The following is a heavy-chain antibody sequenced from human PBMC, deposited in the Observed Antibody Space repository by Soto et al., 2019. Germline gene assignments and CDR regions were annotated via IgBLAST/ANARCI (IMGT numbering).Heavy chain of an antibody. CDR1: SGSIDNVYW. CDR2: TTHDGIT. J-gene: IGHJ5*02. CDR3: ARGSKYSLSKSLAAAGRGGFDP. Sequence: SETLSLTCAVSSGSIDNVYWWSWVRQSPGKGLEWIGETTHDGITNYNPSLKGRVTISVDTSKNQFYLQLSSVTAADTAVYYCARGSKYSLSKSLAAAGRGGFDPWGQGTLVTVSS. V-gene: IGHV4-4*02. D-gene: IGHD6-13*01.